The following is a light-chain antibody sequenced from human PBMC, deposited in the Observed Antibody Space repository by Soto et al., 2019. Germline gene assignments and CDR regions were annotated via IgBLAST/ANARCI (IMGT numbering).Light chain of an antibody. CDR3: SSYTTSNTLV. Sequence: QSVLTQPASVSGSPGQSITISCTGTSGDVGAYNFVSWYQQHPGKAPKLMIYDVTNRPSGVSSRFSGSKSGNTASLAISGLQAEDEADYYCSSYTTSNTLVFGGGTKVTVL. CDR1: SGDVGAYNF. V-gene: IGLV2-14*03. CDR2: DVT. J-gene: IGLJ2*01.